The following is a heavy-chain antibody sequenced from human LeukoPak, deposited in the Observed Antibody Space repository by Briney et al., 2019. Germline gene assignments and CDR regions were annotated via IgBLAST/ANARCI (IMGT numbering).Heavy chain of an antibody. CDR1: GYTFTGYY. CDR3: ARDNGDYWFDY. D-gene: IGHD4-17*01. V-gene: IGHV1-2*02. Sequence: GASVKVSCKASGYTFTGYYMHWVRQAPGQGLEWMGWINPNSGGTNYAQKFQGRVTMTRDTSISTAYMELTRLRTDDTAVYYCARDNGDYWFDYWGQGTLVTVSS. CDR2: INPNSGGT. J-gene: IGHJ4*02.